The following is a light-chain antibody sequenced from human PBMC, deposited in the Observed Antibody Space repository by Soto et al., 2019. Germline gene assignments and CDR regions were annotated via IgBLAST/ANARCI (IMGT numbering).Light chain of an antibody. Sequence: QSVLTQPASVSGSPGQSITISCTGTRRDVGSYNLVSWYQQHPGNAPKLIIYEGTKRPSGVSYRFSGSKSGNTASLTISGLQEEDEGDYHCCSFAGSSTYVFGTGTKLTVL. CDR2: EGT. CDR3: CSFAGSSTYV. J-gene: IGLJ1*01. V-gene: IGLV2-23*01. CDR1: RRDVGSYNL.